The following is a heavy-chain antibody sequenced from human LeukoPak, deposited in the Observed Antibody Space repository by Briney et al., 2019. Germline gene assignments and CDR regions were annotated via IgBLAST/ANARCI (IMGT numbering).Heavy chain of an antibody. CDR3: AKDYSSSWYETDAFDI. V-gene: IGHV3-43*02. D-gene: IGHD6-13*01. CDR1: GFTFNTYG. Sequence: GGSLRLSCAASGFTFNTYGMSWVRQAPGKGLEWVSLISWDGGSTYYADSVKGRFTISRDNSKNSLYLQMNSLRTEDTALYYCAKDYSSSWYETDAFDIWGQGTMVTVSS. J-gene: IGHJ3*02. CDR2: ISWDGGST.